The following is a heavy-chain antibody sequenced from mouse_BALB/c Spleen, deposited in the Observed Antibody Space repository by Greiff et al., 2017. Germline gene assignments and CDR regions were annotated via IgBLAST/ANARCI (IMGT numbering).Heavy chain of an antibody. J-gene: IGHJ2*01. V-gene: IGHV1S137*01. CDR3: ARRGYYGSEDFDY. D-gene: IGHD1-1*01. CDR2: ISTYYGDA. CDR1: GYTFTDYA. Sequence: VMLVESGAELVRPGVSVKISCKGSGYTFTDYAMHWVKQSHAKSLEWIGVISTYYGDASYNQKFKGKATMTVDKSSSTAYMELARLTSEDSAIYYCARRGYYGSEDFDYWGQGTTLTVSS.